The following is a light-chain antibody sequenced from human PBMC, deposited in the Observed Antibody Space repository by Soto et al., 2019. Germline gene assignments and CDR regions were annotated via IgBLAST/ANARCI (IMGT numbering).Light chain of an antibody. J-gene: IGKJ5*01. CDR1: PSVDSTD. CDR3: QQYETPRPVT. V-gene: IGKV3-20*01. Sequence: EIVLTQSPGTLSLSPGEEATLSCRASPSVDSTDLAWYQQKPGQTPRLIIYGASGRADGIPHGFCGSGLGTAFTPTTINVEHDDFAVVYCQQYETPRPVTFGQGTRLEIK. CDR2: GAS.